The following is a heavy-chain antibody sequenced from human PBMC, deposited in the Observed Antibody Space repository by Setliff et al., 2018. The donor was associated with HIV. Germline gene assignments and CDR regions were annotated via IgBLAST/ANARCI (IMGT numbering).Heavy chain of an antibody. CDR3: ARERSRGYTDPPRFDY. Sequence: PSETLSLTCNVSGGSISAYYWSWVRQPPGKGLEWIGSIYHSGSTNYNPSLKSRVSMSVDTSKNQFSLKLSSVTAADTAVYYCARERSRGYTDPPRFDYWGQGTLVTVSS. CDR2: IYHSGST. D-gene: IGHD5-18*01. J-gene: IGHJ4*02. V-gene: IGHV4-59*12. CDR1: GGSISAYY.